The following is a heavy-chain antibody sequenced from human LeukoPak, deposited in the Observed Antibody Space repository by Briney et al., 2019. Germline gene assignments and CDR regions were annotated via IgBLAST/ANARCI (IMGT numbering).Heavy chain of an antibody. CDR1: GNTFTGYY. J-gene: IGHJ4*02. CDR3: ARLRRLRFLEWFNFDY. V-gene: IGHV1-2*02. CDR2: INPNSGGT. Sequence: GASVKVSCKASGNTFTGYYMHWVRQAPGQGLEWMGWINPNSGGTNYAQKFQGRVTMTRDTSISTAYMELSRLRSDDTAVYYCARLRRLRFLEWFNFDYWGQGTLVTVSS. D-gene: IGHD3-3*01.